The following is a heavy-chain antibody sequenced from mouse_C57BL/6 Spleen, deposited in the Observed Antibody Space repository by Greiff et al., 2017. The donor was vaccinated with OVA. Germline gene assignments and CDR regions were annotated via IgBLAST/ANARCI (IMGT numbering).Heavy chain of an antibody. CDR2: FYPGSGSI. Sequence: VKVVESGAELVKPGASVKLSCKASGCTFTEYTIHWVKQRSGQGLEWIGWFYPGSGSIKYNEKFKDKATLTADKSSSTVYMELSRLTSEDSAVYFCARHDHYYGSRFDYWGQGTTLTVSS. CDR1: GCTFTEYT. D-gene: IGHD1-1*01. CDR3: ARHDHYYGSRFDY. V-gene: IGHV1-62-2*01. J-gene: IGHJ2*01.